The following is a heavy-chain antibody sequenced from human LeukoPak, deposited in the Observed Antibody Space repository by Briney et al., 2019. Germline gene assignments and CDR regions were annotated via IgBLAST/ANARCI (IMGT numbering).Heavy chain of an antibody. Sequence: GGSLRLSCAVSGFNFNTFGMHWIRQAPGKGLEWVALISYDENNKYYADSVKGRFTISRDNAKNTLYLQMNSLRAEDTAVYYCARDMTYASIAAAGTIPGYWGQGTLVTVSS. V-gene: IGHV3-30*03. J-gene: IGHJ4*02. CDR3: ARDMTYASIAAAGTIPGY. D-gene: IGHD6-13*01. CDR1: GFNFNTFG. CDR2: ISYDENNK.